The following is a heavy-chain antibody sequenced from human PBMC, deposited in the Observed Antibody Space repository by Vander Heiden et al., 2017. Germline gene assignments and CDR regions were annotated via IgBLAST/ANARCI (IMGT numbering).Heavy chain of an antibody. CDR2: ISFDGSNQ. Sequence: QVQLVESGGGVVQPGRSLTPPCVVSGFTFNSYPMNWVRQAPGKGLEWVAGISFDGSNQYYAGSVKGRFTISRDNSKNTVYLQIDSLRAEDTALYYCARVGVDPWGQGTLVTVSS. CDR1: GFTFNSYP. J-gene: IGHJ5*02. V-gene: IGHV3-30*04. CDR3: ARVGVDP.